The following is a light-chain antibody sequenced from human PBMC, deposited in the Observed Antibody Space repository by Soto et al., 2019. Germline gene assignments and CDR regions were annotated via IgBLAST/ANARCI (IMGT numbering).Light chain of an antibody. CDR1: SSDVGGYNY. Sequence: QPLLTQPASVSGSPGQSITISCTGTSSDVGGYNYVSWYQQHPGKAPKFMIYDVSNRPSGVSNRFSGSKSGNTASLTISGLQAEDEADYYCSSYTTSNTRQIVFGTGTKLTVL. V-gene: IGLV2-14*03. CDR2: DVS. CDR3: SSYTTSNTRQIV. J-gene: IGLJ1*01.